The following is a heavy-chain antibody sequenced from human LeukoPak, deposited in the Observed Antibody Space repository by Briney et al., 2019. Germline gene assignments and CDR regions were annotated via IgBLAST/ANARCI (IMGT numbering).Heavy chain of an antibody. Sequence: GGSLRLSCAASGFTFSSYWMSWVRQAPGKGLEWVANIKQDGSEKYYADSVKGRFTISRDNAKNSLYLQMNSLRAEDTAVYYCARVENLRYFDWLRTIYYYYYYMDVWGKGTTATVSS. CDR3: ARVENLRYFDWLRTIYYYYYYMDV. CDR1: GFTFSSYW. J-gene: IGHJ6*03. CDR2: IKQDGSEK. V-gene: IGHV3-7*01. D-gene: IGHD3-9*01.